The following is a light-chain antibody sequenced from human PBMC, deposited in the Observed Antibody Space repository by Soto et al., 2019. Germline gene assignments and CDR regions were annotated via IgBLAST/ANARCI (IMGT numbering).Light chain of an antibody. CDR2: RDN. Sequence: QSALTQTPSVSATPGQRVTISCSGSNSNIAGNSVDWYHQVPGAAPKLLVYRDNQRPSGVPDRFSGSKSGTSASLAISGLRSDDEADYYCAAWDDSLRGVVFGGGTKLTVL. J-gene: IGLJ2*01. CDR1: NSNIAGNS. CDR3: AAWDDSLRGVV. V-gene: IGLV1-47*01.